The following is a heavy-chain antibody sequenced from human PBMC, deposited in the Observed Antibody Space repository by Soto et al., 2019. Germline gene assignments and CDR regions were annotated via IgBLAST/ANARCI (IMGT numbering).Heavy chain of an antibody. CDR3: ARLFKVVSPLG. J-gene: IGHJ4*02. V-gene: IGHV4-39*01. D-gene: IGHD3-22*01. CDR2: IYYSGST. Sequence: QLQLQESGPGLVKPSETLSLTCTVSGGSISSSSYYWGWIRQPPGKGLEWIGSIYYSGSTYYNPSLKSRVTISVDTSKNQFSLKRSSVTAADTAVYYCARLFKVVSPLGWGQGTLVTVSS. CDR1: GGSISSSSYY.